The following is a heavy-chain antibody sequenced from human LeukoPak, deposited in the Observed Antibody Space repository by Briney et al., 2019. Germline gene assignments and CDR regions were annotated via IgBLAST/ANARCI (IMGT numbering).Heavy chain of an antibody. CDR3: ASCDSSGYYHKFDY. D-gene: IGHD3-22*01. Sequence: SVKVSCKASGGTFSSYAISWVRQAPGQGLEWMGGIIPIFGTANYAQKFQGRVTITADESTSTAYMELSSLRSEDTAVYYCASCDSSGYYHKFDYWGQGTLVTVSS. CDR2: IIPIFGTA. J-gene: IGHJ4*02. CDR1: GGTFSSYA. V-gene: IGHV1-69*13.